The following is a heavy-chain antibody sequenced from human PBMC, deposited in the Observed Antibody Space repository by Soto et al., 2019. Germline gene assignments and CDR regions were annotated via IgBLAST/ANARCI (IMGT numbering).Heavy chain of an antibody. J-gene: IGHJ4*02. CDR3: AKGRGGGSYYCDY. CDR2: ISYDGSNK. CDR1: GFTFSSYG. D-gene: IGHD1-26*01. Sequence: QVQLVESGGGVVQPGRSLRLSCAASGFTFSSYGMHWVRQAPGKGLEWVAVISYDGSNKYYADSVKGRFTISRDNSKNTLYLQMKSLRAEDTAVYYCAKGRGGGSYYCDYWGQGTLVTVSS. V-gene: IGHV3-30*18.